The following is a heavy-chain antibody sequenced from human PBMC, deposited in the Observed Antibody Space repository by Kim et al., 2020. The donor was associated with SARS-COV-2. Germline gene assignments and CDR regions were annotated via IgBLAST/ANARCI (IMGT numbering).Heavy chain of an antibody. CDR1: GGSISSSSYY. Sequence: SETLSLTCTVSGGSISSSSYYWGWIRQPPGKGLEWIGSVYYSGSTYYNPSLKSRVTISVDTSKNQFSLKLSSVTAADTAVYYCARSYCSSTSCYAWWDAFDIWGQGTMVTVSS. CDR3: ARSYCSSTSCYAWWDAFDI. CDR2: VYYSGST. V-gene: IGHV4-39*01. J-gene: IGHJ3*02. D-gene: IGHD2-2*01.